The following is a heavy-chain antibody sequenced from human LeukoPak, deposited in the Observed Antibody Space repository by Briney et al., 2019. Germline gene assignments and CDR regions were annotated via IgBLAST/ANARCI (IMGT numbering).Heavy chain of an antibody. V-gene: IGHV4-39*01. CDR1: GGSISSSSYY. J-gene: IGHJ4*02. D-gene: IGHD6-6*01. Sequence: PSETLSLTCTVSGGSISSSSYYWGRIRQPPGKGLEWIGSIYYSGSTYYNPSLKSRVTISVDTSKNQFSLKLSSVTAADTAVYYCARHKVDKYSSSSRYFDYWGQGTLVTVSS. CDR3: ARHKVDKYSSSSRYFDY. CDR2: IYYSGST.